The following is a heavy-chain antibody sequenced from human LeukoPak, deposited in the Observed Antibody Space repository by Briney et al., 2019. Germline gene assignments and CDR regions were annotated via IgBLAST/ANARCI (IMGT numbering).Heavy chain of an antibody. V-gene: IGHV4-30-4*08. Sequence: SETLSLTCTVSGRSISSGDYYCSWIRQPPGRGPEWIGYIDYSGSTYYTPSLKSRVNISVDTSKNQFSLKLSSVTAADTAVYYCASRPKEDIVVVPAIWYWGQGTLVTVSS. CDR1: GRSISSGDYY. D-gene: IGHD2-2*01. CDR3: ASRPKEDIVVVPAIWY. J-gene: IGHJ4*02. CDR2: IDYSGST.